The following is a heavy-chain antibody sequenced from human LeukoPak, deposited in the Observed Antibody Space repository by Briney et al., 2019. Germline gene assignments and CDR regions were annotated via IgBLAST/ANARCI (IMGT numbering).Heavy chain of an antibody. CDR1: GFIFNDYS. V-gene: IGHV3-48*04. D-gene: IGHD4-17*01. Sequence: PGGSLRLSCVGSGFIFNDYSMNWVRQAPGKGLEWVSYISSSSSTIYYADSVKGRFTISRDNAKNSLYLQMNSLRAEDTAVYYCARGGRWGDYVFGDYWGQGTLVTVSS. J-gene: IGHJ4*02. CDR2: ISSSSSTI. CDR3: ARGGRWGDYVFGDY.